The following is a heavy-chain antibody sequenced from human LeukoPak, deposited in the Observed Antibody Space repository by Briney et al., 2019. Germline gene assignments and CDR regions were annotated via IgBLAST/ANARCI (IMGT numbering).Heavy chain of an antibody. CDR1: RFTFSNYG. D-gene: IGHD6-13*01. J-gene: IGHJ4*02. CDR2: IKQDGSEK. V-gene: IGHV3-7*03. Sequence: GGSLRLSCAASRFTFSNYGVNWVRQAPGKGLEWVANIKQDGSEKYYVDSVKGRFTISRDNAKNSLYLQMNSLRAEDTAVYYCAREGDSSSWYPEADYWGQGTLVTVSS. CDR3: AREGDSSSWYPEADY.